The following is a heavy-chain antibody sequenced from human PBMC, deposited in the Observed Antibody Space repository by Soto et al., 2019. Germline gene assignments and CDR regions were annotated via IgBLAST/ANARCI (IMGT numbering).Heavy chain of an antibody. CDR3: ARDPLRFLEWLPGRLTESGGYYYGMDV. Sequence: GGSLRLSCAASGFTFSSYSMNWVRQAPGKGLEWVSSISNSSSYIYYADSVKGRFTISRDNAKNSLYLQMNSLRAEDTAVYYCARDPLRFLEWLPGRLTESGGYYYGMDVWGQGTTVTVSS. J-gene: IGHJ6*02. CDR1: GFTFSSYS. CDR2: ISNSSSYI. V-gene: IGHV3-21*01. D-gene: IGHD3-3*01.